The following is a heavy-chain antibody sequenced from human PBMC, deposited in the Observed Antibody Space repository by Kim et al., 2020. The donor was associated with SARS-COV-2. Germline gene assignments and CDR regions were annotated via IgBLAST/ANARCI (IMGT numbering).Heavy chain of an antibody. CDR2: IKQDGSEK. D-gene: IGHD5-18*01. V-gene: IGHV3-7*01. CDR3: AREVDTAIHNWLDP. CDR1: GFTLSSDW. Sequence: GGFLRLACAASGFTLSSDWMSWVRQAPGKGLEWVANIKQDGSEKFYVDSVKGRVTISRENAKNSLYLQMNSLRAEDTAVYYCAREVDTAIHNWLDPWGQGTLVTVSS. J-gene: IGHJ5*02.